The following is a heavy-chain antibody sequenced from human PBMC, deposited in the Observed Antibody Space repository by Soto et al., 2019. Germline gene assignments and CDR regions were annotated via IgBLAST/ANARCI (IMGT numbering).Heavy chain of an antibody. CDR2: FDPKDGEK. CDR3: ATGLEWLPSLDY. V-gene: IGHV1-24*01. CDR1: GYTLIELS. D-gene: IGHD3-3*01. J-gene: IGHJ4*02. Sequence: ASVKVSCKVSGYTLIELSMHWVRQAPGKGVEWMGGFDPKDGEKIYAQKFQGRVTMTENTSTDTAYMELGSVRSEDTAMYYCATGLEWLPSLDYWGQGTLVTVSS.